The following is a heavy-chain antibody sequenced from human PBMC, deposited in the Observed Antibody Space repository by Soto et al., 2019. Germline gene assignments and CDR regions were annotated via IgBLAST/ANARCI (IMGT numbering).Heavy chain of an antibody. J-gene: IGHJ4*02. D-gene: IGHD1-26*01. Sequence: PSETLSLTCTVSGRSIRNGDYYWGWIRQPPGKGLEWIGYVYYSGTTYSHPSLNSRVSISVDTSENQFSLRLTSVTAADTAVYYCVTVNLVGAAYYFDYWGPGTLVTVSS. CDR1: GRSIRNGDYY. V-gene: IGHV4-30-4*01. CDR2: VYYSGTT. CDR3: VTVNLVGAAYYFDY.